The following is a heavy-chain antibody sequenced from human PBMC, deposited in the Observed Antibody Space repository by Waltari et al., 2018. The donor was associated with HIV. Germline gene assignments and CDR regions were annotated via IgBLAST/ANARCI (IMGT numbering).Heavy chain of an antibody. Sequence: PGMGLEWIGEINPSGNTNYNPSLKSRATMSLDASKKQFSLKLNSVTAADTTIYYCAGGALPGLFDYWGQGTLVTVSS. CDR3: AGGALPGLFDY. V-gene: IGHV4-34*01. J-gene: IGHJ4*02. CDR2: INPSGNT.